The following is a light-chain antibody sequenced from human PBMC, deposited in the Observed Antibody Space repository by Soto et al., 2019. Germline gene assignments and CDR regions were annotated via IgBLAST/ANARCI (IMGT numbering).Light chain of an antibody. Sequence: QSALTQPASVSGSPGQSITISCTGTSSDVGGYNYVSWYQQHPGKAPKLMIYDVSNRPSGVSNRFSGSKSGNTASLTISGLQAEDEAEYYCSSYTSSSIRYVFGTGTKVTVL. CDR2: DVS. J-gene: IGLJ1*01. V-gene: IGLV2-14*01. CDR3: SSYTSSSIRYV. CDR1: SSDVGGYNY.